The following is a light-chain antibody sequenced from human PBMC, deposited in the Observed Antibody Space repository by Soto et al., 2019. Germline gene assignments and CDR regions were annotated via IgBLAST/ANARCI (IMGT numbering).Light chain of an antibody. Sequence: QSALTQPASVSGSPGQSITISCTGTSSDVGDYNYVSWYQQHPGKVPKLIIYEVTNRPSGISNRFSGSKSGNTASLTISWLQAEDEADYYCSSYRTNSTRVFGGGTKLTVL. CDR3: SSYRTNSTRV. CDR1: SSDVGDYNY. J-gene: IGLJ2*01. CDR2: EVT. V-gene: IGLV2-14*01.